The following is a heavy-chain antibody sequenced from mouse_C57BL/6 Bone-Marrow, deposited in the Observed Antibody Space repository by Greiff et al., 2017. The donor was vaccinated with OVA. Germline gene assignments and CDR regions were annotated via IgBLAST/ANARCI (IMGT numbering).Heavy chain of an antibody. Sequence: QVQLKQPGAELVRPGTSVKLSCKASGYTFTSYWMHWVKQRPGQGLEWIGVIDPSDSYTNYNQKFKGKATLTVDTSSSTAYMQLSSLTSEDAAVYYCARYYGSRGAMDYWGQGTSVTVAS. CDR2: IDPSDSYT. V-gene: IGHV1-59*01. D-gene: IGHD1-1*01. CDR3: ARYYGSRGAMDY. CDR1: GYTFTSYW. J-gene: IGHJ4*01.